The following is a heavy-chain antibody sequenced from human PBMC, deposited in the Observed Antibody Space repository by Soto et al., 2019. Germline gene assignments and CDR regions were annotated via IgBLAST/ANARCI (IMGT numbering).Heavy chain of an antibody. CDR2: IIPMFGTA. D-gene: IGHD3-3*01. J-gene: IGHJ6*02. Sequence: QVQLVQSGAEVEKPGSSVKVSCKASGGTFSSYGISWVRQAPGQGREWMGGIIPMFGTANHAQKFQGRVTITADKSTSTAYTKLSSLRSEDTAVYYCARDRLTIFGVAYYGMDVWGQGTTVTVSS. CDR1: GGTFSSYG. CDR3: ARDRLTIFGVAYYGMDV. V-gene: IGHV1-69*06.